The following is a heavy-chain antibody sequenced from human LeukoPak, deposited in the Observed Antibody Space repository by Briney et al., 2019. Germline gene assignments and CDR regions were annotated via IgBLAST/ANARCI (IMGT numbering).Heavy chain of an antibody. CDR1: GYTFTSYA. CDR3: ARDRVLLWFGESYYFDY. V-gene: IGHV7-4-1*02. J-gene: IGHJ4*02. CDR2: INTNTGNP. Sequence: ASVKVSCKASGYTFTSYAMNWVRQAPGQGLEWMGWINTNTGNPTYAQGFTGRFVFSLDTSVSTAYLQISSLKAEDTAVYYCARDRVLLWFGESYYFDYWGQGTLVTVSS. D-gene: IGHD3-10*01.